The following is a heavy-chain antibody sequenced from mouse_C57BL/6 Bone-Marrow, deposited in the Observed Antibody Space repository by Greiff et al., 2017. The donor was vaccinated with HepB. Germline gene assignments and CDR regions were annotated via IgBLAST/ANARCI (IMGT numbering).Heavy chain of an antibody. J-gene: IGHJ2*01. Sequence: QVQLKQSGAELVRPGTSVKMSCKASGYTFTNYWIGWAKQRPGHGLEWIGDIYPGGGYTNYNEKFKGKATLTADKSSSTAYMQFSSLTSEDSAIYYCARLLPDNFDYWGQGTTLTVSS. CDR2: IYPGGGYT. CDR1: GYTFTNYW. V-gene: IGHV1-63*01. D-gene: IGHD1-1*01. CDR3: ARLLPDNFDY.